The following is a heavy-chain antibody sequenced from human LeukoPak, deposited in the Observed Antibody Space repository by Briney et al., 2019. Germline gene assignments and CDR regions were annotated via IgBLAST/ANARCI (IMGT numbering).Heavy chain of an antibody. V-gene: IGHV4-34*01. CDR3: ARTYSSGWYPP. CDR1: GGSFSGYY. J-gene: IGHJ5*02. CDR2: INHSGST. D-gene: IGHD6-19*01. Sequence: PSETLSLTCAVYGGSFSGYYWSWIRQPPGKGLEWTGEINHSGSTNYNPSLKSRVTISVDTSKNQFSLKLSSVTAADTAVYYCARTYSSGWYPPWGQGTLVTVSS.